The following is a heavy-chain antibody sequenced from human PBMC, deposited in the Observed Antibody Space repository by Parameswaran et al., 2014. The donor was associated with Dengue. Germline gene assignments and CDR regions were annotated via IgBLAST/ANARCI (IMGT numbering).Heavy chain of an antibody. CDR2: INPNSGGT. D-gene: IGHD3-22*01. V-gene: IGHV1-2*02. J-gene: IGHJ4*02. Sequence: WVRQAPGQGLEWMGWINPNSGGTNYAQKFQGRVTMTRDTSISTAYMELSRLRSDDTAVYYCARLIYYYDSSGYYSPSFDYWGQGTLVTVSS. CDR3: ARLIYYYDSSGYYSPSFDY.